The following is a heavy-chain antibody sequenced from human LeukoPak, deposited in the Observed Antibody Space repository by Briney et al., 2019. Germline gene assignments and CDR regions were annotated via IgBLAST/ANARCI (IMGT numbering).Heavy chain of an antibody. CDR2: ISGSGGGT. V-gene: IGHV3-23*01. Sequence: GGSLRLSCAASGFTFSSYAMSWVRQAPGKGLEWVSAISGSGGGTYYADSVKGRFTISRDNSKNTLYLQMNSPRAEDTAVYYCAKDHRSMVWATNEHDYWGQGTLVTVSS. CDR3: AKDHRSMVWATNEHDY. CDR1: GFTFSSYA. D-gene: IGHD3-10*01. J-gene: IGHJ4*02.